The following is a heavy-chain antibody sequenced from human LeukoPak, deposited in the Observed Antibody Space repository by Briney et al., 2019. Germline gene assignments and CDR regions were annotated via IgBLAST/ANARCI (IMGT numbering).Heavy chain of an antibody. D-gene: IGHD3/OR15-3a*01. J-gene: IGHJ4*02. CDR3: AREGLSGYFDY. CDR2: ISSDSSTI. Sequence: GGSLRLSCAASGFTFSTYSINWVRQAPGKGLEWVSYISSDSSTIYYADSLKGRFTISRDNAKNSLYLQMNSLRAEDTAVYYCAREGLSGYFDYWGQGTLVTVSS. V-gene: IGHV3-48*04. CDR1: GFTFSTYS.